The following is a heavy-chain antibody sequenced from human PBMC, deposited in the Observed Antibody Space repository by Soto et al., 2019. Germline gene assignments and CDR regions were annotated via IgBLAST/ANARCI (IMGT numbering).Heavy chain of an antibody. V-gene: IGHV6-1*01. CDR2: TYYRSKWFH. J-gene: IGHJ3*01. CDR1: GDSVSSDITS. Sequence: QGQLQQSGPGLVKPSQTLSLTCAISGDSVSSDITSWNWIRQSPSRGLEWLGSTYYRSKWFHDYAASVKSRIPLTPDTAKNQFSLELNSMTTEDTAVYYCARGNALDVWGQGTVVTVSS. D-gene: IGHD3-10*01. CDR3: ARGNALDV.